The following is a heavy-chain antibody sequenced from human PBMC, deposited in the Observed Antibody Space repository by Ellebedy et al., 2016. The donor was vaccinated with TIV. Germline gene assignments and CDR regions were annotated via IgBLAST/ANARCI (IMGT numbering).Heavy chain of an antibody. CDR3: ARATFYDVDLSGWYFDL. CDR1: GFTVSTNY. V-gene: IGHV3-66*01. Sequence: GESLKISCAASGFTVSTNYMNWVRQAPGKGPEWVSGIYTDDSTYYADSVKGRFTISRDNSKNTLYLQMNSLRTEDTAVYYCARATFYDVDLSGWYFDLWGRGSLVTVSS. J-gene: IGHJ2*01. D-gene: IGHD3-10*02. CDR2: IYTDDST.